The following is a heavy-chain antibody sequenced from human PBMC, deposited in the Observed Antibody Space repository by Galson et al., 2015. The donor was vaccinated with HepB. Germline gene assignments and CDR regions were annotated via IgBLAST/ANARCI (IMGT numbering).Heavy chain of an antibody. Sequence: ALRLSCAASGFIFSNYSMQWVRQAPGKGLEWVAHIWYDGTYKHYADSVKGRFTISRDNAKNTLFLQMNSLRAEDTAVYYCARDSGNGGSQDWGQGTLVSVSS. CDR1: GFIFSNYS. V-gene: IGHV3-33*01. CDR2: IWYDGTYK. CDR3: ARDSGNGGSQD. D-gene: IGHD2-8*01. J-gene: IGHJ4*02.